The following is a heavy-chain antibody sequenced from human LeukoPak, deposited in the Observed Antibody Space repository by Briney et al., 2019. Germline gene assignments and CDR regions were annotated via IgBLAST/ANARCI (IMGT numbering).Heavy chain of an antibody. J-gene: IGHJ4*02. D-gene: IGHD4-17*01. CDR1: GFTFSDYH. CDR3: ATDLYGDYPSLNY. V-gene: IGHV3-15*01. Sequence: GGSLRLSCAASGFTFSDYHMSWVRQAPGKGLEWVGRIKSKTEGGTTDYAAPVKGRFTISRDDSKNTLYLQMNSLKTEDTAMYYCATDLYGDYPSLNYWGQGTLVTVSS. CDR2: IKSKTEGGTT.